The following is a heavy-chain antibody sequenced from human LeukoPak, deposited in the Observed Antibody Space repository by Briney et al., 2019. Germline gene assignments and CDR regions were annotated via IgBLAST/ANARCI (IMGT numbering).Heavy chain of an antibody. V-gene: IGHV3-15*04. CDR1: GFIFNNYA. CDR3: TTGGDCDGDACYSLVN. J-gene: IGHJ4*02. D-gene: IGHD2-15*01. Sequence: KAGGSLRLSCAASGFIFNNYAMSWVRQTPGKGLEWVGRIERKTDVGTTDYAAPVKGRFTISRDDSKNTLYLQMNSLRIEDTAVYYCTTGGDCDGDACYSLVNWGPGILVTVSS. CDR2: IERKTDVGTT.